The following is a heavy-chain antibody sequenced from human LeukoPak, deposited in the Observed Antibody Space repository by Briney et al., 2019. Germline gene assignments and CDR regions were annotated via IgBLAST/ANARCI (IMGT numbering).Heavy chain of an antibody. J-gene: IGHJ5*02. Sequence: GGSLRLSCAASGFTFCSYSMNWLRQAPGKGLEWVSSISSSSSYIYYADSVKGRFTISRDNAKTSLYLQMNSLRAEDTAVYYCASVGVARSGYWFDPWGQGTLVTVSS. D-gene: IGHD2-15*01. CDR2: ISSSSSYI. CDR1: GFTFCSYS. V-gene: IGHV3-21*01. CDR3: ASVGVARSGYWFDP.